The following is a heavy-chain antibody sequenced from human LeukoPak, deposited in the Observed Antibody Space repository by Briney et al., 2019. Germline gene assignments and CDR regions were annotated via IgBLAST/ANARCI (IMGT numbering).Heavy chain of an antibody. CDR2: IFNSGST. D-gene: IGHD3-10*01. V-gene: IGHV4-59*01. Sequence: SETLSLTCTVSAGSIRSYYWSWIRQPPGKGLESIGYIFNSGSTNYNPSLKSRVTMSLDTSKSQFSLRLNSVTAADTAVYSCARAAGDSPPYYYYMDVWGKGTTVTVSS. J-gene: IGHJ6*03. CDR3: ARAAGDSPPYYYYMDV. CDR1: AGSIRSYY.